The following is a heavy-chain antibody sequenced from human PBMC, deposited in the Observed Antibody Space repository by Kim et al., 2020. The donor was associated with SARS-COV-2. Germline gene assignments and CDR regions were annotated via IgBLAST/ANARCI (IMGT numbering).Heavy chain of an antibody. J-gene: IGHJ6*03. D-gene: IGHD3-10*01. V-gene: IGHV4-34*01. CDR2: INHSGST. CDR3: ARVVRSSRYYYGSGSYREDYYYYYMDV. CDR1: GGSFSGYY. Sequence: SETLSLTCAVYGGSFSGYYWSWIRQPPGKGLEWIGEINHSGSTNYNPSLKSRVTISVDTSKNQFSLKLSSVTAADTAVYYCARVVRSSRYYYGSGSYREDYYYYYMDVWGKGTTVTVSS.